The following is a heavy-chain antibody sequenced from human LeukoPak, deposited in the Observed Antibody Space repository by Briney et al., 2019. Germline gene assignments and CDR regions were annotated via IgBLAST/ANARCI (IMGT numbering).Heavy chain of an antibody. CDR2: ISGSGGST. J-gene: IGHJ4*02. CDR1: GFPFSSYA. Sequence: GGSLRLSCAASGFPFSSYAMSWVRQAPGKGLEWVSAISGSGGSTYYADSVKGRFTISRDNSKNTLYLQMNSLRAEDTAVYYRAKATGYSSRNFDYWGQGTLVTVSS. D-gene: IGHD6-13*01. V-gene: IGHV3-23*01. CDR3: AKATGYSSRNFDY.